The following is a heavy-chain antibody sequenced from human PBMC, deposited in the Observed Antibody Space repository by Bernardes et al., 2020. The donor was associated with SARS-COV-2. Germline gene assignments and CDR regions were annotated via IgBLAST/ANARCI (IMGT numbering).Heavy chain of an antibody. D-gene: IGHD3-10*01. J-gene: IGHJ6*02. Sequence: SVKVSCMASGFTFTSSAMQWVRQARGQRLEWIGWIVVGSGNTNYAQKFQERVTITRDMSTSTAYMELSSLRSEDTAVYYCAANRQRFGEFYYYYGMDVWGQGTTVTVSS. CDR3: AANRQRFGEFYYYYGMDV. V-gene: IGHV1-58*02. CDR1: GFTFTSSA. CDR2: IVVGSGNT.